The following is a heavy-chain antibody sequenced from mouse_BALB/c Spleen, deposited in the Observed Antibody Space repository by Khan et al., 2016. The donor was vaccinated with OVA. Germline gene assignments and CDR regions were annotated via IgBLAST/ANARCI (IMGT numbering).Heavy chain of an antibody. J-gene: IGHJ3*01. CDR3: TRGGDYGKSLFAY. D-gene: IGHD2-1*01. Sequence: LQQPGSELVRPGASVKLSCKASGYTFTSYWMHWVKQRHGQGLEWIGNIYPGSGSTNYDEMFKSKGTLTVDTSSSTAYMHLSSLTSADSAVYYCTRGGDYGKSLFAYWGQGTLVTGSA. V-gene: IGHV1S22*01. CDR2: IYPGSGST. CDR1: GYTFTSYW.